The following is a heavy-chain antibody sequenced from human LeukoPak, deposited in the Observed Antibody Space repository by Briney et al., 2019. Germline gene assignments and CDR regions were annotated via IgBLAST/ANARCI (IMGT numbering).Heavy chain of an antibody. CDR1: GGSISNYY. J-gene: IGHJ4*02. CDR3: ARNLIPEQLVLNF. CDR2: IYYTGST. D-gene: IGHD6-13*01. Sequence: SETLSLTCTVSGGSISNYYWNWIRQPPGKGLEWIGYIYYTGSTNYNPSLKSRVTLSVDTSKNQFSLNLKSVTPEDTAVYYCARNLIPEQLVLNFWGQGTLVTVSS. V-gene: IGHV4-59*01.